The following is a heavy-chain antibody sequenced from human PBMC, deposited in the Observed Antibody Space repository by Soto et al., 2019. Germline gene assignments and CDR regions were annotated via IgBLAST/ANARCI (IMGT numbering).Heavy chain of an antibody. V-gene: IGHV3-23*01. J-gene: IGHJ3*02. CDR1: GFTFSSYA. Sequence: GGSLRLSCAASGFTFSSYAMSWVRQAPGKGLEWVSAISGSGGSTYYADSVKGRFTISRDNSMNTLYLQMNSLRAEDTAVYYCAKMGRINYYDSSGYYYSYAFDIWGQGTMVTVS. CDR3: AKMGRINYYDSSGYYYSYAFDI. D-gene: IGHD3-22*01. CDR2: ISGSGGST.